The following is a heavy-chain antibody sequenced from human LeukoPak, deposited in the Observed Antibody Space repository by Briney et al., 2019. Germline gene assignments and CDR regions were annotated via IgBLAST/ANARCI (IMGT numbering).Heavy chain of an antibody. J-gene: IGHJ4*02. Sequence: SGGSLRLSCVDSGFTVSSNYMSWVRQAPGKGLEWVSVIYSGGSTYYAHSVKGRFPISRDNSKNTLYLQMNSLRAEDTAVYYCASLHGDYWGQGTLVTVSS. CDR2: IYSGGST. V-gene: IGHV3-53*01. CDR3: ASLHGDY. CDR1: GFTVSSNY.